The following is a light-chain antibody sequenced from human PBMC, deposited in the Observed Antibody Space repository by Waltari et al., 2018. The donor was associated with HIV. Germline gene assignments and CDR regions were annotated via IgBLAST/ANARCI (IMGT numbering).Light chain of an antibody. Sequence: DIPMTQSPSSLSASIGDSVPITCRASQGIRDKLGWYQQKPGKAPQRLIYGASNLQSGVPSRFSGSRSGTEFTLTIISLQPEDFATYYCLQDSDYPWTFGQGTKVEIK. CDR2: GAS. J-gene: IGKJ1*01. CDR3: LQDSDYPWT. V-gene: IGKV1-17*01. CDR1: QGIRDK.